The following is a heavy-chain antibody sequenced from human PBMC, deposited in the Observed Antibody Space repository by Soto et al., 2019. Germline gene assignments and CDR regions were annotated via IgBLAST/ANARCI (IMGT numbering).Heavy chain of an antibody. Sequence: PGGSLRLSCAASGFTFSSYGMHWVRQAPGKGLEWVAVISYDGSNKYYADSVKGRFTISRDNSKNTLYLQMNSLTADDTAVYYCARDTNGLHYWGQGTLVTVSS. CDR3: ARDTNGLHY. J-gene: IGHJ4*02. D-gene: IGHD2-8*01. CDR2: ISYDGSNK. V-gene: IGHV3-30*03. CDR1: GFTFSSYG.